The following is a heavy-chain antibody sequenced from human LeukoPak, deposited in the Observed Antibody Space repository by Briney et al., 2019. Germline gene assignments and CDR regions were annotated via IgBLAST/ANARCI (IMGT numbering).Heavy chain of an antibody. CDR1: GFTFINAW. CDR2: IRQDGREI. D-gene: IGHD3-10*01. CDR3: GRDREEMVRAPYGFDI. V-gene: IGHV3-7*01. Sequence: GGSLRLSCRASGFTFINAWMSWVRQAPGKGLEWLANIRQDGREIYYGDSVKGRFNISRDNAEKSLYLQLNSLRAEDTAVYYGGRDREEMVRAPYGFDIWGRGTTVTVSS. J-gene: IGHJ3*02.